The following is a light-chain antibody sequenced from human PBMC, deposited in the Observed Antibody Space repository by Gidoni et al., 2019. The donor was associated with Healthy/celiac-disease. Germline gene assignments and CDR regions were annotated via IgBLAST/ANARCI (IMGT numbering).Light chain of an antibody. J-gene: IGKJ3*01. CDR1: QSVLYSSNNKNY. CDR3: QQYYSTPPFT. V-gene: IGKV4-1*01. CDR2: WAS. Sequence: DIVMTHSPDSLAVSLGERATINCKSSQSVLYSSNNKNYLAWYQQKPGQPPKLLIYWASTRESGAPDRFSGSGSGTDFTLTISSLQAEDVAVYYCQQYYSTPPFTFGPGTKVDIK.